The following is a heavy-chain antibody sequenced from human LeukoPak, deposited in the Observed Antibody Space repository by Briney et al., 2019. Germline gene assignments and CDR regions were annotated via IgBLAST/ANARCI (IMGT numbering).Heavy chain of an antibody. D-gene: IGHD2/OR15-2a*01. CDR3: ASVGFSSVDY. CDR2: FDREDGET. J-gene: IGHJ4*02. Sequence: SGKVACKLSTPTPTEISMHCDRHPHERVRGWRGGFDREDGETIYAQKFQGRVTMTEDTSTDTAYMELSSRRSEGTAVYYCASVGFSSVDYWGQGTLVTVSS. CDR1: TPTPTEIS. V-gene: IGHV1-24*01.